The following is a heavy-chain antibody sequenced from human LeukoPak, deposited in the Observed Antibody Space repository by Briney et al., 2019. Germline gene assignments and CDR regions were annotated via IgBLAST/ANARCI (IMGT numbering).Heavy chain of an antibody. CDR3: AREGGPYRPLDY. Sequence: PSETLSLTCGVSGGSITNTNYWTWVRQPPGKGLEWIGEVNLQGSTNYNPSLMGRVAIAVDTSENHISLQLTSVAAADTAVYYCAREGGPYRPLDYSGQGTLVTVSS. CDR1: GGSITNTNY. J-gene: IGHJ4*02. CDR2: VNLQGST. V-gene: IGHV4-4*02.